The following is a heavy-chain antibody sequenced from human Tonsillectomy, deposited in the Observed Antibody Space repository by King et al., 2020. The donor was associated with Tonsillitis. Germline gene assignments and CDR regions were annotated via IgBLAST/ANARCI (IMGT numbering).Heavy chain of an antibody. Sequence: VQLVESGGGLVQPGGSLRVSCAASGFTFSRYAMNWVRQAPGRGLEGVSAIRGSGGSTYSADSVKGRFTISRDNSKNTLYLQMNSLRAEDTAVYYGAKGVTLTVRVAFDIWGQGTMVTVSS. CDR1: GFTFSRYA. V-gene: IGHV3-23*04. CDR3: AKGVTLTVRVAFDI. CDR2: IRGSGGST. D-gene: IGHD4-17*01. J-gene: IGHJ3*02.